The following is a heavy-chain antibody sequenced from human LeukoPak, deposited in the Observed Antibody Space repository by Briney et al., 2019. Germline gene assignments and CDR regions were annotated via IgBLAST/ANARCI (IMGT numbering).Heavy chain of an antibody. CDR1: GDSISSGDDY. D-gene: IGHD3-16*01. CDR3: ARDSTTFGGVTNF. V-gene: IGHV4-30-4*08. J-gene: IGHJ4*02. Sequence: PSQTLSLTCTVSGDSISSGDDYWSWFRQPPGKGLEWIGDIYYGGSTNYNPSLKSRVTISVDTSRNQFSLRLSSVTAADTAVYYCARDSTTFGGVTNFWGQGTLVTVSS. CDR2: IYYGGST.